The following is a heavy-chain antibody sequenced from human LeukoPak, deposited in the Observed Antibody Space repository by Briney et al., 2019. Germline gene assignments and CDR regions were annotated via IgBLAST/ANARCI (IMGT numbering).Heavy chain of an antibody. CDR3: AKAKGYSYGQRYYYYYYYMDV. D-gene: IGHD5-18*01. V-gene: IGHV1-18*01. J-gene: IGHJ6*03. Sequence: ASVKVSCKASGYTFTSYGISWARQAPGQGLEWMGWISAYNGNTNYAQKLQGRVTMTTDTSTSTAYMGLRSLRSDDTAVYYCAKAKGYSYGQRYYYYYYYMDVWGKGTTVTVSS. CDR2: ISAYNGNT. CDR1: GYTFTSYG.